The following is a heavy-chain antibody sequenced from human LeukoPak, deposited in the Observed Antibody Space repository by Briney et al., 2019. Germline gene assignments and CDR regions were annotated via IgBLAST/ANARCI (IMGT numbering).Heavy chain of an antibody. Sequence: GSLRLSCAASGFTFSTYFIHWVRQGPGKGLVWVSRIGSDGSSASSADSVKGRFTISRDKAKNTVLLQMYSLRAEDTAIYYCALSYDYDHPDAPDIWGQGTMVTVSS. CDR1: GFTFSTYF. CDR3: ALSYDYDHPDAPDI. V-gene: IGHV3-74*01. J-gene: IGHJ3*02. D-gene: IGHD3-22*01. CDR2: IGSDGSSA.